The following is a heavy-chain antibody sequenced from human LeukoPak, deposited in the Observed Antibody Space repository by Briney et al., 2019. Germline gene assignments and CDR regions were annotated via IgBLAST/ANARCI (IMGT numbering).Heavy chain of an antibody. J-gene: IGHJ5*02. D-gene: IGHD1-26*01. CDR2: ISSSGSTI. V-gene: IGHV3-11*01. CDR3: ARAPKFRLVGVPKGPFDP. CDR1: GFTFSDYY. Sequence: GGSLRLSCAASGFTFSDYYMSWIRQAPGRGLEWISYISSSGSTIYYADSVKGRFTISRDNAKNSLYLQMHSLRAEDTAVYYCARAPKFRLVGVPKGPFDPWGQGTLVTVSS.